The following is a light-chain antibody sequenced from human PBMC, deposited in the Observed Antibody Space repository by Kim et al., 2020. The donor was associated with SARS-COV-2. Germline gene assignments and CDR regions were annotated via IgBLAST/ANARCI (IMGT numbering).Light chain of an antibody. CDR2: SHN. CDR1: SSNIGSNT. Sequence: QPVLTQSPSASGTPGQRVTISCSGSSSNIGSNTVNWYQQLPGTAPKLLIYSHNQRPSGVPDRFSGSKSGTSASLAISGLQSEDEADYYCAAWDDSLNGPVFGGGTQLTVL. CDR3: AAWDDSLNGPV. J-gene: IGLJ2*01. V-gene: IGLV1-44*01.